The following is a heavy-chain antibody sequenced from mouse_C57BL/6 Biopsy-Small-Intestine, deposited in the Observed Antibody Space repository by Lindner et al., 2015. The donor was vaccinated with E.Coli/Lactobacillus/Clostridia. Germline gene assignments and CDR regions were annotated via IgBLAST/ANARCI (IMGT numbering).Heavy chain of an antibody. CDR2: INPGSGGT. D-gene: IGHD2-1*01. J-gene: IGHJ3*01. V-gene: IGHV1-54*01. Sequence: VQLQESGAELVRPGTSVKVSCKASGYAFSNFLIEWVKQRPGQGLEWIGVINPGSGGTDYNEKFKAKATLTADKSSTTAYIHLSSLTSEDSAVYFCATYGNFAYWGQGTLVTVSA. CDR1: GYAFSNFL. CDR3: ATYGNFAY.